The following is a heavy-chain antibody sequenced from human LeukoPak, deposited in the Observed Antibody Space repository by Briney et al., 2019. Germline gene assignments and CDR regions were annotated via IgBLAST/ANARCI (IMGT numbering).Heavy chain of an antibody. CDR2: LSGSGLST. D-gene: IGHD6-13*01. J-gene: IGHJ4*02. CDR3: AKGGESSSWLFDY. CDR1: GFTFSSYA. Sequence: GGSLRLSCAASGFTFSSYAMSWVRQAPGKGLQWVSALSGSGLSTYYADSVKGRFTISRENSKNTLYPQMNSLRAEDTAVYYCAKGGESSSWLFDYWGQGTLVPVSS. V-gene: IGHV3-23*01.